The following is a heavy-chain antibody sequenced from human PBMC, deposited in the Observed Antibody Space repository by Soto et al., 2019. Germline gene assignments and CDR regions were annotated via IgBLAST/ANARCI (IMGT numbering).Heavy chain of an antibody. CDR3: ATSPPKHCRGATCFDNWFDP. D-gene: IGHD2-15*01. J-gene: IGHJ5*02. V-gene: IGHV1-69*13. Sequence: ASGKVSCKASGGSFSSYVISWVRQAPGRGLEWMGGIIPMFGTANYEQRFQGRLTINADERTNTAYMELSTLRSEDSAVYYCATSPPKHCRGATCFDNWFDPWRQGTRVTVSS. CDR2: IIPMFGTA. CDR1: GGSFSSYV.